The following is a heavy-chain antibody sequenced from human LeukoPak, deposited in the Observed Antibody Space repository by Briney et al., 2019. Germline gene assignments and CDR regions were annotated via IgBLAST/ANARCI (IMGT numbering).Heavy chain of an antibody. Sequence: PSETLSLTCTVSGGSTCSYYWSWIRQPPGKGLEWVGFMFYSGSSNYNPSLKSRVTISVDTSKNQFSLKLSSVTAADTALYYGARHTGLQFSYFDCWGQGTLVTVSS. V-gene: IGHV4-59*08. J-gene: IGHJ4*02. CDR1: GGSTCSYY. CDR2: MFYSGSS. D-gene: IGHD3-3*01. CDR3: ARHTGLQFSYFDC.